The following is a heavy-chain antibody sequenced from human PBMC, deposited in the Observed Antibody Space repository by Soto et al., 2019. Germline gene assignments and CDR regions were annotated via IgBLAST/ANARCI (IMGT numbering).Heavy chain of an antibody. CDR1: GGSISSGGYY. V-gene: IGHV4-31*03. CDR2: IYYSGST. J-gene: IGHJ4*02. Sequence: SETLSLTCTVSGGSISSGGYYWSWIRQHPGKGLEWIGYIYYSGSTYYNPSLKSRVTISVDTSKNQFSLKLSSVTAADTAVYYCARDYYGSGSYPYFDYWGQGTLVTVSS. D-gene: IGHD3-10*01. CDR3: ARDYYGSGSYPYFDY.